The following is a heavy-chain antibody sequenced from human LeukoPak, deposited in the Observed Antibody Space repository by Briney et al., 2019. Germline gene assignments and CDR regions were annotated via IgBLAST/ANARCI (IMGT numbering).Heavy chain of an antibody. Sequence: SETLSLTCTVSGGSISSYYWSWIRQPPGKGLEWIGYIYYSGSTYYNPSLKSRVTVSVDTSKNQFSLKLSSVTAADTAVYYCASSHGPMVWFYFQHWGQGTLVTVSS. J-gene: IGHJ1*01. CDR3: ASSHGPMVWFYFQH. CDR2: IYYSGST. V-gene: IGHV4-59*06. CDR1: GGSISSYY. D-gene: IGHD3-10*01.